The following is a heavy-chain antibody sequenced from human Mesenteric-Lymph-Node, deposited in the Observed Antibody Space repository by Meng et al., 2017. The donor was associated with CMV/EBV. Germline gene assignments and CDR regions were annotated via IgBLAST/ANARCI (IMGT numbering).Heavy chain of an antibody. D-gene: IGHD1-26*01. J-gene: IGHJ5*02. CDR3: TRVALGGRLGNLA. Sequence: GGSLRLSCVASGFTFSNYWMHWVRQAPGKGLVWVSLINSDGGDTNYADSVKGRFTISRHNAKNTLYLQMNSLRAEDTAVYYCTRVALGGRLGNLAWGQGTLVTVS. CDR2: INSDGGDT. CDR1: GFTFSNYW. V-gene: IGHV3-74*01.